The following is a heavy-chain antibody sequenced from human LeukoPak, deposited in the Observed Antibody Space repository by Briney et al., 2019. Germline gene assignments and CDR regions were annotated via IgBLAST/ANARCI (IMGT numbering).Heavy chain of an antibody. CDR1: GFTFDDYG. J-gene: IGHJ6*03. CDR3: AREPIYSNHAFYYYMDV. CDR2: INWNGGRT. D-gene: IGHD4-11*01. Sequence: GGSLRLSCAVSGFTFDDYGMSWVRQAPGKGLEWVSGINWNGGRTGYADSVRGRFTISRDNAKNSLCLQMNSLRAEDTALYYCAREPIYSNHAFYYYMDVWGKGTTVTVSS. V-gene: IGHV3-20*04.